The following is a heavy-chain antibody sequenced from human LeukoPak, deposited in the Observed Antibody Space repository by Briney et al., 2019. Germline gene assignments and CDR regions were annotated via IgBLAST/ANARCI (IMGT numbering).Heavy chain of an antibody. V-gene: IGHV3-30*04. CDR2: ISYDGSNK. CDR1: GFTFSSHA. D-gene: IGHD4-17*01. CDR3: ASSPYGDLNWFDP. J-gene: IGHJ5*02. Sequence: GGSLRLSCAASGFTFSSHAMHWVRQAPGKGLEWVAVISYDGSNKYYADSVKGRFTISRDNSKNTLYLQMNSLRAEDTAVYYCASSPYGDLNWFDPWGQGTLVTVSS.